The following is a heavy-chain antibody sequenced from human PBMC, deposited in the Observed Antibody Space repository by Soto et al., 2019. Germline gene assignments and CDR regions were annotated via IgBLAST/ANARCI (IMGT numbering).Heavy chain of an antibody. D-gene: IGHD5-12*01. CDR2: ITSSRSNFT. CDR1: GFTFSDYY. Sequence: QVQLVESGGGLVKPGGSLRLSCAASGFTFSDYYMSWIRQAPGKGLEWVSYITSSRSNFTNYADSLKGRFTISRDNAKNSVYLQMDSLRVEDTAVYYCVRDRGYSGFFYWGQGVLVTVSA. CDR3: VRDRGYSGFFY. V-gene: IGHV3-11*06. J-gene: IGHJ4*02.